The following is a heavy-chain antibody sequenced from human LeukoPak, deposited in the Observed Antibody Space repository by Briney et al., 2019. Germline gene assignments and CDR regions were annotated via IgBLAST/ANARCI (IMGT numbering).Heavy chain of an antibody. CDR3: ARGEGALAAAGHFDY. CDR1: GGTFGSYA. V-gene: IGHV1-69*13. D-gene: IGHD6-13*01. CDR2: IIPIFGTA. J-gene: IGHJ4*02. Sequence: ASVKVSCKASGGTFGSYAISWVRQAPGQGLEWMGGIIPIFGTANYAQKFQGRVTITADESTSTAYMELSSLRSEDTAVYYCARGEGALAAAGHFDYWGQGTLVTVSS.